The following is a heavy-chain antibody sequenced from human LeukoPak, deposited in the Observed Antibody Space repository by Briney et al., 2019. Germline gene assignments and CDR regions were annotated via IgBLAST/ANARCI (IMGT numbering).Heavy chain of an antibody. CDR1: GFTLSSYD. J-gene: IGHJ1*01. CDR3: AKDDGGGRYKH. V-gene: IGHV3-48*01. D-gene: IGHD3-16*02. Sequence: GQSLRLSCAASGFTLSSYDMNWVRQAQGKGLEWVSYISTSSSAIYYADSVKGRFTISRDNAKNSLFLQMNSLRAEDTAVYYCAKDDGGGRYKHWGQGTLVTVSS. CDR2: ISTSSSAI.